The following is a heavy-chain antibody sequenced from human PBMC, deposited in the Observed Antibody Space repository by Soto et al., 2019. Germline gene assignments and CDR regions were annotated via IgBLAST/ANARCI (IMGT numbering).Heavy chain of an antibody. J-gene: IGHJ6*02. Sequence: QVQLVQSGAEVKKPGSSVKVSCKASGGTFGSYAISWVRQAPGQGLEWMGGIIPIPGTANYAQKFQGRVTIAADESMSTAYMELSSLRSEDTAVYYWARSHGSSTSLEIYYYYDYGMDVWGQGTTVTVSS. D-gene: IGHD2-2*01. CDR1: GGTFGSYA. V-gene: IGHV1-69*01. CDR3: ARSHGSSTSLEIYYYYDYGMDV. CDR2: IIPIPGTA.